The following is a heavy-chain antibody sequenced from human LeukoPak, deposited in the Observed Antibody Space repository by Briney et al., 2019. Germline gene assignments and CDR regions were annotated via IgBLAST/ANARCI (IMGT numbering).Heavy chain of an antibody. J-gene: IGHJ4*02. V-gene: IGHV3-23*01. CDR2: VSGSGGST. CDR3: AQDQGTWYFDY. Sequence: PGGSLRLSCAASGFTFSSYSMSWVRQAPGKGLEWVSAVSGSGGSTYYADSVKGRFTISRDNSKNTLYLQMNSLRGEDTAVYYCAQDQGTWYFDYWGQGTLVTVSS. CDR1: GFTFSSYS.